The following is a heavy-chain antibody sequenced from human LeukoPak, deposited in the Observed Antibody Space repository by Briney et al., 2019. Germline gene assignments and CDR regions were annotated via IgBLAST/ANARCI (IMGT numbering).Heavy chain of an antibody. Sequence: SETLSLTCAVSGGSISSGGYSWSWIRQPPGKGLEWIGYIYHSGSTYYNPSLKSRVTISVDRSKNQFSLKLSSVTAAGTAVYYCARAVAGVFPYYFDYWGQGTLVTVSS. D-gene: IGHD6-19*01. V-gene: IGHV4-30-2*01. CDR1: GGSISSGGYS. CDR3: ARAVAGVFPYYFDY. CDR2: IYHSGST. J-gene: IGHJ4*02.